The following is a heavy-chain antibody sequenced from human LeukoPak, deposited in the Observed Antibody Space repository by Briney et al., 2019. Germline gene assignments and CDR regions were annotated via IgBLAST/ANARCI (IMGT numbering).Heavy chain of an antibody. D-gene: IGHD3-16*02. CDR2: IYHSGST. Sequence: SETLSLTCTVSGGSISSGYYWGWIRQPPGKGLEWIGSIYHSGSTYYNPSLKSRVTISVDTSKNQFSLKLSSVTAADTAVYYCARGGEQGLGELSLFDYWGQGTLVTVSS. CDR3: ARGGEQGLGELSLFDY. CDR1: GGSISSGYY. J-gene: IGHJ4*02. V-gene: IGHV4-38-2*02.